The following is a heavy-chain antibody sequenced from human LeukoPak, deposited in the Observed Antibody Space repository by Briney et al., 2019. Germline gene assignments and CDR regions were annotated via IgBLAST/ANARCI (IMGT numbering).Heavy chain of an antibody. CDR3: ATERRGYCSSTSCSNFDY. CDR2: INPSGGST. Sequence: GASVKVSCKASGYTFTSYYMHWVRQAPGQGLEWMGIINPSGGSTSYAQKFQGRVTMTRDMSTSTVYMELSSLRSEDTAVYYCATERRGYCSSTSCSNFDYWGQGTLVTVSS. D-gene: IGHD2-2*01. J-gene: IGHJ4*02. CDR1: GYTFTSYY. V-gene: IGHV1-46*03.